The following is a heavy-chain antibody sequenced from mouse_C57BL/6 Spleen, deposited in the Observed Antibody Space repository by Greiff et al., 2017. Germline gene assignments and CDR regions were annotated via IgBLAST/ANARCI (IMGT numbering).Heavy chain of an antibody. Sequence: QVQLQQSGAELVRPGASVKLSCKASGYTFTDYYINWVKQRPGQGLEWIARIYPGSGNTYYNEKFKGKATLTAEKSSSTAYMQLSSLTSEDAAVYFCARSGYSNSAWFAYWGQGTLVTVSA. V-gene: IGHV1-76*01. CDR1: GYTFTDYY. J-gene: IGHJ3*01. CDR2: IYPGSGNT. D-gene: IGHD2-5*01. CDR3: ARSGYSNSAWFAY.